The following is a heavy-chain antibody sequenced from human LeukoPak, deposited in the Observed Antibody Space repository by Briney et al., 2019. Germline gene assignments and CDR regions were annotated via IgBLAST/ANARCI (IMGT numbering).Heavy chain of an antibody. Sequence: SETLSLTCTVSGGSISSYYWSWIRQPPGKGLEWIGYIYYSGSTNYNPSLKSRVTISVDTSKNQFSLKLSSVTAADTAVYYCARHATVAGTVDYFDYWGQGTLVTVSS. CDR2: IYYSGST. CDR3: ARHATVAGTVDYFDY. J-gene: IGHJ4*02. V-gene: IGHV4-59*08. CDR1: GGSISSYY. D-gene: IGHD6-19*01.